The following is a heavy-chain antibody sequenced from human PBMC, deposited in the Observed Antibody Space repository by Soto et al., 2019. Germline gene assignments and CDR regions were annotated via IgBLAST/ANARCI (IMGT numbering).Heavy chain of an antibody. J-gene: IGHJ4*02. CDR2: ITPRFATA. CDR3: ARWRGTVTTPGFMGPLDY. CDR1: GGTLSSFT. Sequence: QVHLVQSGAEVKKPGSSVKVSCKASGGTLSSFTISWVRQAPGQGPEWMGGITPRFATAKYAQKFQGRVTITADESTNTLYMELSSLRSEDTAVYYCARWRGTVTTPGFMGPLDYWGQGTLVTVSP. V-gene: IGHV1-69*01. D-gene: IGHD3-3*01.